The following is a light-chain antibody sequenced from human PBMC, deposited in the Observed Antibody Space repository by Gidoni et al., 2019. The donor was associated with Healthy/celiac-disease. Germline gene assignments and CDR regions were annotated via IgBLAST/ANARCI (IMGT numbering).Light chain of an antibody. Sequence: EIVLTQSPATLSLSPGERATLSCRASQSVSSYLAWYQQKPGQAHRLLIYDASNRATGIPARFSGSGSGTDFTLTISSLEPEDFAVYYCQQRSNWPPWTFXQXTKVEIK. J-gene: IGKJ1*01. V-gene: IGKV3-11*01. CDR3: QQRSNWPPWT. CDR2: DAS. CDR1: QSVSSY.